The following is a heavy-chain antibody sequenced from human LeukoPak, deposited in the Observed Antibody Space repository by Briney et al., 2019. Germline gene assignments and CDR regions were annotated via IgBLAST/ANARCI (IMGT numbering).Heavy chain of an antibody. CDR1: GFTFNSFG. J-gene: IGHJ3*02. CDR2: INSVGGTT. D-gene: IGHD4-17*01. V-gene: IGHV3-48*03. Sequence: GGSPRLSCAASGFTFNSFGMNWFRQAPGKGLEWISYINSVGGTTFYADSVKGRFTITRDNANNTLYLQMNSLRAEDAAIYYCARSHMYGDYGEDIWGHGTVVAVSS. CDR3: ARSHMYGDYGEDI.